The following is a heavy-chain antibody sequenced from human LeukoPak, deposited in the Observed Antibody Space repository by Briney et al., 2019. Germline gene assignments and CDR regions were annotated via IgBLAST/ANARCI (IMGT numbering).Heavy chain of an antibody. V-gene: IGHV3-30*02. CDR3: AKGGVSPAYSHIFDI. CDR1: GFTFSGAW. J-gene: IGHJ3*02. CDR2: IRYDGSDK. Sequence: PGESLRLSCAPSGFTFSGAWMHWVRQAPGKGLEWVTFIRYDGSDKYYADSVKGRFTISRDNSRNTLYLQMNSLRAEDTAFYYCAKGGVSPAYSHIFDIWGQGTIVTVSS. D-gene: IGHD3-16*01.